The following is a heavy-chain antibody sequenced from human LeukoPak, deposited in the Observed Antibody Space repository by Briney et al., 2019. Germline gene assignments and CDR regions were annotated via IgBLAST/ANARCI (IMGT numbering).Heavy chain of an antibody. CDR3: ARDPYSGSYGADYYYYMDV. D-gene: IGHD1-26*01. CDR1: GFTFSSYS. V-gene: IGHV3-21*01. J-gene: IGHJ6*03. CDR2: ITSSSSYI. Sequence: GGSLRLSCAASGFTFSSYSMNWVRQSPGKGLEWVSSITSSSSYIYYADSVKGRFTISRDNAKSSLYLQMNSLRAEDTAVYYCARDPYSGSYGADYYYYMDVWGKGTTVTISS.